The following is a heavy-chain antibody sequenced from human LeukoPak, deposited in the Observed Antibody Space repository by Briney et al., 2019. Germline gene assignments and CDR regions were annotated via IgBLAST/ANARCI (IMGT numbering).Heavy chain of an antibody. CDR1: GFTFSSYS. CDR2: ISSSSSYI. D-gene: IGHD5-24*01. CDR3: ARDGRDGYNF. J-gene: IGHJ4*02. Sequence: GGSLRLSCAASGFTFSSYSMSWVRQAPGKGLEWVSSISSSSSYIYYADSVKGRFTISRDNAKNSLYLQMNSLRAEDTAVYYCARDGRDGYNFGGQGTLVIVSS. V-gene: IGHV3-21*01.